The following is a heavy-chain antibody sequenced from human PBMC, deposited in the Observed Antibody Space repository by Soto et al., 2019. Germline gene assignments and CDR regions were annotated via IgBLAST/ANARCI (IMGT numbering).Heavy chain of an antibody. Sequence: QVQLVESGGGVVQPGRSLRLSCAASGFTFSSYAMHWVRQAPGKGLEWGAVISYDGSNKYYADSVKGRFTISRDNSKNTLYLQMNSLRAEDTAVYYCAREGLGYCSGGSCPFDYWGQGTLVTVSS. CDR3: AREGLGYCSGGSCPFDY. D-gene: IGHD2-15*01. CDR1: GFTFSSYA. V-gene: IGHV3-30-3*01. CDR2: ISYDGSNK. J-gene: IGHJ4*02.